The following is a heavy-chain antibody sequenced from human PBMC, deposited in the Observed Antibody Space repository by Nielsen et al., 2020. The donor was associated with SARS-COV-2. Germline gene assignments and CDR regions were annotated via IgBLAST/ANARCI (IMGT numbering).Heavy chain of an antibody. D-gene: IGHD3-10*01. Sequence: ASVKVSCKASGYTFTSYDINWVRQATGQGLEWMGWMNPNSGNTGSAQKFQGRVTMTRNTSISTAYMELSSLRSEDTAVYYCARDMELTYYYGSGSLRGMDVWGQGTTVTVSS. CDR1: GYTFTSYD. CDR3: ARDMELTYYYGSGSLRGMDV. V-gene: IGHV1-8*01. CDR2: MNPNSGNT. J-gene: IGHJ6*02.